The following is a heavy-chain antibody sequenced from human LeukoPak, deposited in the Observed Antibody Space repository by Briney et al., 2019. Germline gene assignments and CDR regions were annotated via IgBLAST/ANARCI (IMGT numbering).Heavy chain of an antibody. CDR1: GGSISGYY. CDR3: ARETSTEDAFDI. CDR2: IYYSGST. Sequence: PSETLSLTCTVSGGSISGYYWSWIRQPPGKGLEWIGYIYYSGSTNYNPSLKSRVTISVDTSKNQFSLKLSSVTAADTAVYYCARETSTEDAFDIWGQGTMVTVSS. V-gene: IGHV4-59*01. J-gene: IGHJ3*02.